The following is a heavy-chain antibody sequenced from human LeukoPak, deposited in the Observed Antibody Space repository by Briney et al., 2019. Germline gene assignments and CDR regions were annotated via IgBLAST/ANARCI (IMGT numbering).Heavy chain of an antibody. J-gene: IGHJ5*02. CDR1: GGSINSYY. Sequence: SETLSLTCIVSGGSINSYYWNWIRQPPGKGLEWIGYVFYSGNTNYNPSLKSRVTISVDASKSQLSLKLSSVTAADTAVYYCARARDDYINKWFDPWGQGTLVTVSS. CDR2: VFYSGNT. V-gene: IGHV4-59*01. CDR3: ARARDDYINKWFDP. D-gene: IGHD5-24*01.